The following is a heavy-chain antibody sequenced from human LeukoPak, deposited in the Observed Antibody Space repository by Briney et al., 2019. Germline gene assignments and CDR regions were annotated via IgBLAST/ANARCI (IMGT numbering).Heavy chain of an antibody. J-gene: IGHJ5*02. Sequence: PSETLSLTCTVSGGSITSSFYWSWIRQSPGKGLEWIGYIYNSGGTKYNPSLKSRLTISVDTSKNQFSLKVTSVTAADTAVYYCARDSGTTGEVKFDPWGQGTLVTVSS. CDR3: ARDSGTTGEVKFDP. CDR2: IYNSGGT. CDR1: GGSITSSFY. D-gene: IGHD3-10*01. V-gene: IGHV4-59*12.